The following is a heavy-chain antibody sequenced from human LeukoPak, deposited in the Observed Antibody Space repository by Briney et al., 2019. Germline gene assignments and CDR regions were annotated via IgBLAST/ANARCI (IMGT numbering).Heavy chain of an antibody. D-gene: IGHD3-3*01. Sequence: GGPLRLSCAASGFTFSSYSMNWVRQAPGKGLEWVSPISSSSSYIHSADTVKARFHLSRDTATNSLYLQMNSLRAEDTAVYYCARDTGDFWSGSHPFDYWGQGTLVTVSS. CDR2: ISSSSSYI. CDR3: ARDTGDFWSGSHPFDY. V-gene: IGHV3-21*01. J-gene: IGHJ4*02. CDR1: GFTFSSYS.